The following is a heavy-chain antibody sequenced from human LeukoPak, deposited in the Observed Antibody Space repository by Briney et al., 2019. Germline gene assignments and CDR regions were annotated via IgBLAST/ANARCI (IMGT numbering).Heavy chain of an antibody. CDR3: ARETHPYDYVWGSYRNFDY. V-gene: IGHV1-8*03. Sequence: ASVKVSCKASGYTFTNYDINWVRQATGQGLEWMGWMNPNSGNTGYAQKFQGRVTITRNTSISTAYMELSRLRSDDTAVYYCARETHPYDYVWGSYRNFDYWGQGTLVTVSS. J-gene: IGHJ4*02. CDR2: MNPNSGNT. CDR1: GYTFTNYD. D-gene: IGHD3-16*02.